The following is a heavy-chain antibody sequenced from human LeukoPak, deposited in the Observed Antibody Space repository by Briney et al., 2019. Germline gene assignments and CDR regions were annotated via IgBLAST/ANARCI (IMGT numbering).Heavy chain of an antibody. Sequence: QTGGSLRLSCAASGFTYSSYWMHWVRQVPGMGLVWVSRISPDGSTTNYADSVRGRFTISRDNAKNALYLQMNSLRADDTAVYYCVRQVTSGKSDYWGQGTLVTVSS. V-gene: IGHV3-74*01. CDR3: VRQVTSGKSDY. J-gene: IGHJ4*02. D-gene: IGHD3-3*01. CDR1: GFTYSSYW. CDR2: ISPDGSTT.